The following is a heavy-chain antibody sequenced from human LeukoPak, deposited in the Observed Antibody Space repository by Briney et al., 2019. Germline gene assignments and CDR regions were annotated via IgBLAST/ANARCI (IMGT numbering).Heavy chain of an antibody. J-gene: IGHJ4*02. CDR3: AKDNRDYYIDY. Sequence: GSLRLSCAASGFTFSNYAMTWVRQAPGKGLEWVSIMSGSGISTYYADSVRGRFTISRDNSKNTLYLQMNSLRAEDTAMYYCAKDNRDYYIDYWGQGTLVTVSS. CDR2: MSGSGIST. V-gene: IGHV3-23*01. D-gene: IGHD3-10*01. CDR1: GFTFSNYA.